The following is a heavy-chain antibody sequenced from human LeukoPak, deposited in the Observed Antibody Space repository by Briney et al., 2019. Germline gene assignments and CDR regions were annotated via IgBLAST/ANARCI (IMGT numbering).Heavy chain of an antibody. V-gene: IGHV3-21*01. J-gene: IGHJ4*02. CDR1: GFTFSSYS. Sequence: GGSLRLSCAASGFTFSSYSMNLVRQAPGKGLEWVSSISSSSSYIYYADSVKGRFTISRDNAKNSLYLQMNSLRADDTAVYYCARWFGYSYGFYYCDYWGQGTLVTVSS. CDR3: ARWFGYSYGFYYCDY. D-gene: IGHD5-18*01. CDR2: ISSSSSYI.